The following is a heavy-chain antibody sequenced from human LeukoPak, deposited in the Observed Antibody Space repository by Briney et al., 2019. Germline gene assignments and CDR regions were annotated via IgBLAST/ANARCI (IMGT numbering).Heavy chain of an antibody. Sequence: ASVKVSCKASGYTFTSYYMHWVRQAPGQGLEWMGIINPSGGSTSYAQKFQGRVTMTRDTSTSTVYMELSSLRSEDTAVYYCARATDYDILTGYSPSVYYFDYWGQGTLVTVSS. CDR3: ARATDYDILTGYSPSVYYFDY. V-gene: IGHV1-46*01. CDR2: INPSGGST. D-gene: IGHD3-9*01. J-gene: IGHJ4*02. CDR1: GYTFTSYY.